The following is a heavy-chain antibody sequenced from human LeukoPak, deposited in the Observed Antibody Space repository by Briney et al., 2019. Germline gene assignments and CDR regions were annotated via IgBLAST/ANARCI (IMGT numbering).Heavy chain of an antibody. CDR1: GYSISSGYY. CDR2: IYHSGST. CDR3: ARDGDSSSWTHFDY. V-gene: IGHV4-38-2*02. D-gene: IGHD6-13*01. J-gene: IGHJ4*02. Sequence: SETLSLTCTVSGYSISSGYYWGWIRQPPGKGLEWIGSIYHSGSTYYSPSLKSRVTISVDTSKNQFSLKLSSVTAADTAVYYCARDGDSSSWTHFDYWGQGTLVTVSS.